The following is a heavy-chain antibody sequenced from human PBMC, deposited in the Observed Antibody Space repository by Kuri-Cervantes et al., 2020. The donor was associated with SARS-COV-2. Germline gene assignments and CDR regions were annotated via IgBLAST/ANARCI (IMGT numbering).Heavy chain of an antibody. D-gene: IGHD3-22*01. CDR2: INPSSGGT. CDR1: GYTFTGYY. V-gene: IGHV1-2*04. Sequence: ASVNVSCKASGYTFTGYYMHWVRQAPGQGLEWMGWINPSSGGTNYAQKFHGWVTMTRDTSTSTVYMELSRLSSDDTAVYYCARSSAFRRLVVISQGGAFDIWGQGTMVT. J-gene: IGHJ3*02. CDR3: ARSSAFRRLVVISQGGAFDI.